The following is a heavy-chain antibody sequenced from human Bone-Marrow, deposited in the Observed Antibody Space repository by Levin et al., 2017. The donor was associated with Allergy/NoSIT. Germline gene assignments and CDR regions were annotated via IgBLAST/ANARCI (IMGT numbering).Heavy chain of an antibody. J-gene: IGHJ5*01. CDR3: ARSQDSSILGKWFDS. CDR2: ISWSSSNV. D-gene: IGHD3-22*01. CDR1: GFTFDDYA. V-gene: IGHV3-9*01. Sequence: PGGSLRLSCEASGFTFDDYAMNWVRQPPGKGLEWVAGISWSSSNVAYADSVQGRFTISRDNAKNSLYLQMNNLRPEDTAFYYCARSQDSSILGKWFDSWGQGTPVTVSS.